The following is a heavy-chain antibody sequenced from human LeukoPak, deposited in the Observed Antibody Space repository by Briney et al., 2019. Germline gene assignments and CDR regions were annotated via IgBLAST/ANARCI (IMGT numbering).Heavy chain of an antibody. CDR2: INHSGST. CDR3: ARLRKYYYASSGHGGYFDY. D-gene: IGHD3-22*01. J-gene: IGHJ4*02. Sequence: SETLSLTCAVYGGSFSGYYWSWIRQPPGKGLEWIGEINHSGSTNYNPSLKSRVTISVDTSKNQFSLKLSSVTAADTAVYYCARLRKYYYASSGHGGYFDYWGQGTLVTVSS. V-gene: IGHV4-34*01. CDR1: GGSFSGYY.